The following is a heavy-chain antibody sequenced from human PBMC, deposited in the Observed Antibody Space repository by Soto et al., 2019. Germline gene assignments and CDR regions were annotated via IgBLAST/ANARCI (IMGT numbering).Heavy chain of an antibody. Sequence: QVQLVQSGAEVKKPGSSVKVSCKASGGTFSSYAISWVRHAPGQGLEWMGGILTMYGTANYAQKFHGRLTIKADESTSSAYIELSRLGSEDTAVYYCARAGYNSSYPNWFDPWGQVTLVTVSS. V-gene: IGHV1-69*01. D-gene: IGHD1-20*01. CDR3: ARAGYNSSYPNWFDP. CDR2: ILTMYGTA. CDR1: GGTFSSYA. J-gene: IGHJ5*02.